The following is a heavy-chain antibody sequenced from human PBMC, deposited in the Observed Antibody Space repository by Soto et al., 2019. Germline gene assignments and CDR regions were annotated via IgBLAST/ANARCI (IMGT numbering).Heavy chain of an antibody. CDR2: VDSSGST. V-gene: IGHV4-39*01. J-gene: IGHJ5*01. Sequence: TFSGVSVPTTRFYWGWIRQPPGKGLQWVGSVDSSGSTYYNPSLKSRVTISVDTSKNQFFLKLTSVTAAETALYYCARLLTSWGHGILVTVS. D-gene: IGHD2-8*01. CDR3: ARLLTS. CDR1: GVSVPTTRFY.